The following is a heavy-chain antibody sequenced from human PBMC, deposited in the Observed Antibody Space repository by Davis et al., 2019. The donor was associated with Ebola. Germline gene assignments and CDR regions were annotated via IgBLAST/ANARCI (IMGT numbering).Heavy chain of an antibody. CDR1: GFTVSSNY. D-gene: IGHD2-2*01. CDR3: ARDRFEGGSTTLYYFDY. Sequence: GESLKISCAASGFTVSSNYMSWVRQASGKGLEWVSVIYSGGSTYYADSVKGRFTISRDNSKNTLYLQMNSLRAEDTAVYYCARDRFEGGSTTLYYFDYWGQGTLVTVSS. J-gene: IGHJ4*02. V-gene: IGHV3-66*01. CDR2: IYSGGST.